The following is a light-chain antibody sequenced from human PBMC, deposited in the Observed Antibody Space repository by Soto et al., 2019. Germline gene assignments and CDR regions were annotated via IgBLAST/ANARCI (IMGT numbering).Light chain of an antibody. Sequence: GEIATLSCTASQTVYHGHLAXYQXKXGXXXRXXXYGSSTRAAGIPDRFSGSEYGTGFTLTISSLEPEDFAVYYCQQYVSSPRTFGQGTKVDIK. CDR3: QQYVSSPRT. CDR2: GSS. CDR1: QTVYHGH. V-gene: IGKV3-20*01. J-gene: IGKJ1*01.